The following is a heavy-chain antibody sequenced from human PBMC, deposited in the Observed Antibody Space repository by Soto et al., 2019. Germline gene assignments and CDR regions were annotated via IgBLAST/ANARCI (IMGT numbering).Heavy chain of an antibody. Sequence: EVQLLESGGGLVQPGGSWGPPCAPPGLPFASYPLNWVGRAPGKGLEWVSLIGESGTPTYYADSVKGRFTISRDNSGNTLFLEMYSLRAEDTAVYYCARYIPGVRYYGMDVWGQGTTVTVSS. CDR1: GLPFASYP. J-gene: IGHJ6*02. CDR3: ARYIPGVRYYGMDV. CDR2: IGESGTPT. D-gene: IGHD2-2*01. V-gene: IGHV3-23*01.